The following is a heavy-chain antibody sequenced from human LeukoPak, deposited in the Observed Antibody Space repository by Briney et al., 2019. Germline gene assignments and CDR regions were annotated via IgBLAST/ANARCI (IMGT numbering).Heavy chain of an antibody. V-gene: IGHV3-30*18. J-gene: IGHJ4*02. CDR1: GFTFSTYG. D-gene: IGHD5-18*01. CDR3: AKPLDVNTPMDGFDY. Sequence: GRSLRLSCAASGFTFSTYGMHWVRQAPGKGLEWVALISFDGRNKYYADSVKGRFTISRDNSKITLYLQMNSLRTEDTAVYYCAKPLDVNTPMDGFDYWGQGTLVTVSS. CDR2: ISFDGRNK.